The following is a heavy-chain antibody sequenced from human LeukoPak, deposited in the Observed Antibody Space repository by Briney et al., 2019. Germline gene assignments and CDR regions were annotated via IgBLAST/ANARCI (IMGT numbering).Heavy chain of an antibody. CDR2: INPNSGGT. J-gene: IGHJ1*01. V-gene: IGHV1-2*06. CDR3: ARGGYPTTWGDFQH. Sequence: GASVKVSCKPSRHIFTDYYIYWVRQAPGQGLEWMGRINPNSGGTNYAQKFQGRVTVTRDTPSTTVYMELNSLRSDDTAVYYCARGGYPTTWGDFQHWGQGTVVAVSS. CDR1: RHIFTDYY. D-gene: IGHD7-27*01.